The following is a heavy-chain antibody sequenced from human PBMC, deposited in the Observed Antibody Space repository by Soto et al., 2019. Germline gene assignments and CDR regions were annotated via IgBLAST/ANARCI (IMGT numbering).Heavy chain of an antibody. Sequence: EVQLVESGGGLVKPGGSLRLSCAASGFTFTSYSMNWVRQAPGKGLEWVSSISSSSSYIYYADSVKGRFTISRDNAKNSLYPQMNSLRAEDTAVYYCASEDIVVVPAALPPAYYYYMDVWGKGTTVTVSS. J-gene: IGHJ6*03. D-gene: IGHD2-2*01. V-gene: IGHV3-21*01. CDR1: GFTFTSYS. CDR2: ISSSSSYI. CDR3: ASEDIVVVPAALPPAYYYYMDV.